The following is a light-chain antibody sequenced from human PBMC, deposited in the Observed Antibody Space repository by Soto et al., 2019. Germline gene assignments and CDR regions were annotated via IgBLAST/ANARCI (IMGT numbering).Light chain of an antibody. CDR1: QSVSSSY. Sequence: EIVLTQSPGTLSLSPGERATLSCRASQSVSSSYLAWYQQKPGQAPRLLIYGASSRATGIPDRFSGSGSGTDFPLTISRLEPDDFAVFYCRQYGSSPSYTFGQGPKLEIK. J-gene: IGKJ2*01. CDR2: GAS. V-gene: IGKV3-20*01. CDR3: RQYGSSPSYT.